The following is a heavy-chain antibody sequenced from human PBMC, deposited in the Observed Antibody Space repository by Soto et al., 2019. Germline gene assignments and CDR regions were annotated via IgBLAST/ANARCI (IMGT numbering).Heavy chain of an antibody. CDR2: IKSKVDSATT. CDR3: TTDDPINRN. Sequence: GGSLRLSCAASGFTFSNAWMSWVRQAPGKGLEWVGRIKSKVDSATTDYAAPVKGRFSISRDDSRNTLYLQMNSLKIEDTAVYYCTTDDPINRNWGQGTLVTVSS. J-gene: IGHJ4*02. CDR1: GFTFSNAW. V-gene: IGHV3-15*01.